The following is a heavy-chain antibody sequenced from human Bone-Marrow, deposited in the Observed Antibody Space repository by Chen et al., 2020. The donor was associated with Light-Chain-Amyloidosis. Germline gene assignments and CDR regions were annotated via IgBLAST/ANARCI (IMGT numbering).Heavy chain of an antibody. J-gene: IGHJ4*02. CDR3: ARRRDGYNFDY. CDR1: GYTFPNYW. V-gene: IGHV5-51*01. CDR2: IYPDDSYA. Sequence: EVQLEQSGPEVKKPGESLKISCKGSGYTFPNYWIGWVRQMPGKGLEWMGVIYPDDSYARYSPSFEGQVTISADKSITTAYLQWRSLKASDTAMYYCARRRDGYNFDYWVQGTLVTVSS. D-gene: IGHD5-12*01.